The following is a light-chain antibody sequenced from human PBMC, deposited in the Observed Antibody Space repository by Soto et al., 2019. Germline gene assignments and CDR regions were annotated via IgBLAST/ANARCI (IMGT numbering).Light chain of an antibody. CDR2: AAS. CDR1: EDISTW. Sequence: DIQMTQSPSSVSASVGDRVTITCRSSEDISTWLAWYQQKPGKAPKLLIYAASSLQSGVPSRFSGSGGGTDFTLSISSVQPEDFATYFCQQSYMDPITFGQGTRLEIK. V-gene: IGKV1-12*01. J-gene: IGKJ5*01. CDR3: QQSYMDPIT.